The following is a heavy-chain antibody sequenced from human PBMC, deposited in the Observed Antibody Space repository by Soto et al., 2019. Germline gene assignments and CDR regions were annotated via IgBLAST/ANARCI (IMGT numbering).Heavy chain of an antibody. V-gene: IGHV1-69*13. Sequence: GASVKVSRKASGGTFSSYAISWVRQAPGQRLEWMGGIIPIFGTANYAQKFQGRVTITADESTSTAYMELSSLRSEDTAVYYCARVPRQWLDYYYYYGMDVWGQGTTVTVSS. CDR1: GGTFSSYA. D-gene: IGHD6-19*01. J-gene: IGHJ6*02. CDR3: ARVPRQWLDYYYYYGMDV. CDR2: IIPIFGTA.